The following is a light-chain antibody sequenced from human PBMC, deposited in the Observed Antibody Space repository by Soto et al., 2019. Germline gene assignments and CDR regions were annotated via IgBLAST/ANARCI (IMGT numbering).Light chain of an antibody. J-gene: IGKJ1*01. CDR2: GAS. V-gene: IGKV3-15*01. CDR1: QSVSSN. CDR3: QQYNNWPQT. Sequence: EIVMTQSPATLSVSPGERATLSCRASQSVSSNLAWYQQKPGQAPRLLIYGASTRATGIPARFSGSGSGTEFNLTISSLQSEDFAVYYCQQYNNWPQTFGQGNKVEIK.